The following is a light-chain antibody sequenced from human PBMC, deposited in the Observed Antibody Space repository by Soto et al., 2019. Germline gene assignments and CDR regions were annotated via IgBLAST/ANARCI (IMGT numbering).Light chain of an antibody. CDR3: QQSFFIPRT. V-gene: IGKV1-39*01. Sequence: DVHMTQSPSSLSASVGDRVTITCRASQNVWTYLNWYQHKPGKAPTLLIYGASDLESGVPARFSGTGSGTEFTLIISSLQSEDFATYYCQQSFFIPRTFGQGTKVEIK. J-gene: IGKJ2*01. CDR1: QNVWTY. CDR2: GAS.